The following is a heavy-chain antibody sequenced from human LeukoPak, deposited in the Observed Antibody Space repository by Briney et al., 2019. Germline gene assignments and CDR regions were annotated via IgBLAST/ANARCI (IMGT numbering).Heavy chain of an antibody. CDR1: GGSISDYY. CDR3: ASLEYSSSSADY. V-gene: IGHV4-59*08. J-gene: IGHJ4*02. D-gene: IGHD6-6*01. CDR2: IRDTGST. Sequence: SETLSLTCTVSGGSISDYYWSWIRQPPGKGLEWIAYIRDTGSTNHNPSLKSRVTISLDTSKNQFSLKLSSVTAADTAVYYCASLEYSSSSADYWGQGTLVTVSS.